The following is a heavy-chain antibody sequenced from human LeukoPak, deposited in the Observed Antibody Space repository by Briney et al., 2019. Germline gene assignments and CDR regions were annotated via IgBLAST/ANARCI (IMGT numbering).Heavy chain of an antibody. J-gene: IGHJ4*02. Sequence: GRSLRLSCAASGFTFNSYGMHWVRQAPGKGLEWAAVIWYDGSNKYYADSVKGRFTISRDNSKNTLYLQMNSLRAEDTAVYYCARDRFTYDYCGQGTLVTVSS. D-gene: IGHD3-3*01. CDR1: GFTFNSYG. CDR2: IWYDGSNK. CDR3: ARDRFTYDY. V-gene: IGHV3-33*01.